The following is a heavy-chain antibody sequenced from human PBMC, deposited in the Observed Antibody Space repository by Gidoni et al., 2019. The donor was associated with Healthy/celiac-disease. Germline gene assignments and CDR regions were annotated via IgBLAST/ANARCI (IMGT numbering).Heavy chain of an antibody. CDR1: GFTFSSYA. CDR3: AKAGRIQYYYYGMDV. V-gene: IGHV3-23*01. Sequence: EVQLLESGGGLVQPGGSLRLSCAASGFTFSSYAMSWVRQAPGTGLEWVSAISGSGGSTYYADSVKGRFTISRDNSKNTLYLQMNSLRAEDTAVYYCAKAGRIQYYYYGMDVWGQGTTVTVSS. CDR2: ISGSGGST. D-gene: IGHD5-18*01. J-gene: IGHJ6*02.